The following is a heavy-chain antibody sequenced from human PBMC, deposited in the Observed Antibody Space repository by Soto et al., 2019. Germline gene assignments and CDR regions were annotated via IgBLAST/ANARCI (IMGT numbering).Heavy chain of an antibody. CDR2: ISAYNGNT. V-gene: IGHV1-18*01. D-gene: IGHD3-3*01. CDR3: ARDLVRYDFWSGEPHNWFDP. J-gene: IGHJ5*02. Sequence: ASVKVSCKASGYTFTSYGISWVRQAPGQGLEWMGWISAYNGNTNYAQKLQGRVTMTTDTSTSTAYMELRRLRSDDTAVYYCARDLVRYDFWSGEPHNWFDPWGQGTLVTVSS. CDR1: GYTFTSYG.